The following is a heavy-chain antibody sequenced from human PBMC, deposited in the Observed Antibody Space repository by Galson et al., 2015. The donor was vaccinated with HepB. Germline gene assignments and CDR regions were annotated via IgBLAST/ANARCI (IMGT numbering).Heavy chain of an antibody. Sequence: SLRLSCAASGFTFSSYSVNWVRQAPGKGLEWVSSISSSSSYIYYADSVKGRFTISRDNAKKSLYLQMNSLRAEDTAVYYCATGTVTTDLYFYYMDVWGKGTTVTVSS. D-gene: IGHD4-17*01. J-gene: IGHJ6*03. CDR1: GFTFSSYS. CDR3: ATGTVTTDLYFYYMDV. CDR2: ISSSSSYI. V-gene: IGHV3-21*01.